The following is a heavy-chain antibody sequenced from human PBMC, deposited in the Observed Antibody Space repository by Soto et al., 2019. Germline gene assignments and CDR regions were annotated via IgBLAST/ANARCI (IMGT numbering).Heavy chain of an antibody. Sequence: GGSLRLSCAASGFTFSSYGMHWVRQAPGKGLEWVAVISYDGSNKYYSDSVKGRFTISRDNSKNTLYLQMNSLRAEDTAVYYCAKDSLTPSLLNIVVVPAAIYYYGMDVWGQGTTVTVSS. CDR3: AKDSLTPSLLNIVVVPAAIYYYGMDV. V-gene: IGHV3-30*18. D-gene: IGHD2-2*01. CDR2: ISYDGSNK. CDR1: GFTFSSYG. J-gene: IGHJ6*02.